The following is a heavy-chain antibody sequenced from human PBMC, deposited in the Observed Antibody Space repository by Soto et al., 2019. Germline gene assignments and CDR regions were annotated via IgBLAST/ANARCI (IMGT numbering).Heavy chain of an antibody. V-gene: IGHV3-48*01. CDR1: GFTFSYHT. J-gene: IGHJ4*02. Sequence: EVQLVESGGGLVQPGGSLRLSCAASGFTFSYHTMNWVRQAPGKGLEWISYISSSSSTTYYADSVKGRFTISRDNAKNSLYLQMNSLRAEDTAVYYCATYYASGSAFDYWGQGTLVTVSS. CDR2: ISSSSSTT. CDR3: ATYYASGSAFDY. D-gene: IGHD3-10*01.